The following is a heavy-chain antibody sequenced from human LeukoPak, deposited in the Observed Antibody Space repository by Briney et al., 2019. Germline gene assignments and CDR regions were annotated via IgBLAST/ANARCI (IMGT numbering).Heavy chain of an antibody. CDR2: IKQDGSEK. V-gene: IGHV3-7*03. D-gene: IGHD2-15*01. J-gene: IGHJ4*02. CDR1: GFTFSSYW. CDR3: ARDRDIVVVVAATGSYFDY. Sequence: GGSLRLSCAASGFTFSSYWMSWVRQAPGRGLEWVANIKQDGSEKYYVDSVKGRFTISRDNAKNSLYLQMNSLRAEDTAVYYCARDRDIVVVVAATGSYFDYWGQGTLVTVSS.